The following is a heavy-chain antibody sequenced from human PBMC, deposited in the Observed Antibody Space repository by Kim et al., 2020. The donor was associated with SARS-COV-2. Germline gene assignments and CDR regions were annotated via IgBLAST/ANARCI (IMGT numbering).Heavy chain of an antibody. V-gene: IGHV1-24*01. J-gene: IGHJ5*02. CDR3: ATSRGVWSGYSANWFDP. D-gene: IGHD3-3*01. CDR1: GYTLTELS. CDR2: FDPEDGET. Sequence: ASVKVSCKVSGYTLTELSMHWVRQAPGKGLEWMGGFDPEDGETIYAQKFQGRVTMTEDTSTDTAYMELSSLRSEDTAVYYCATSRGVWSGYSANWFDPWGQGTLVTVSS.